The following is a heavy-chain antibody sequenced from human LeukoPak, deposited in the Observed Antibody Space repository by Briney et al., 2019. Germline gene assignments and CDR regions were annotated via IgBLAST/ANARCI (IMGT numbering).Heavy chain of an antibody. J-gene: IGHJ4*02. CDR2: IYSGGST. V-gene: IGHV3-66*01. CDR3: AREPLTADFFDF. CDR1: GFTVSSNY. D-gene: IGHD7-27*01. Sequence: GGSLRLSCAASGFTVSSNYMSWVRQAPGKGLGWVSVIYSGGSTYYADSVKGRFTISRDNSKNTLYLQMNSLRAEDTAVYYCAREPLTADFFDFWGQGTLVTVSS.